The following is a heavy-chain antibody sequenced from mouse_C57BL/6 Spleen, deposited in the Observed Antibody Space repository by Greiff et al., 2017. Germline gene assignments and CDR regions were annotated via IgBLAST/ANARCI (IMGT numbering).Heavy chain of an antibody. CDR3: ARGGGNYEGYYAMDY. V-gene: IGHV1-26*01. J-gene: IGHJ4*01. D-gene: IGHD2-1*01. Sequence: VQLQQSGPELVKPGASVKISCKASGYTFTDYYMNWVKQSHGKSLEWIGDINPNNGGTSYNQKFKGKATLTVDKSSSTAYMELRSLTSEDSADYYCARGGGNYEGYYAMDYWGQGTSVTVSS. CDR2: INPNNGGT. CDR1: GYTFTDYY.